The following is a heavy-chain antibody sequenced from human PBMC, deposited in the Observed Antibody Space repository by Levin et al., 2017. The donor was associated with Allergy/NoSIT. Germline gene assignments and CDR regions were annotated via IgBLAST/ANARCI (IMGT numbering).Heavy chain of an antibody. CDR1: GFTFSDYF. Sequence: GGSLRLSCAASGFTFSDYFMSWIRQPPGKGLEWISYISGSGGTIYYTDSVKGRFTISRDNAQNLVSLQMNSLRAEDTAVYYCARAHVEWLLGIITTFDNWGQGTLVSVSS. CDR3: ARAHVEWLLGIITTFDN. CDR2: ISGSGGTI. J-gene: IGHJ4*02. V-gene: IGHV3-11*01. D-gene: IGHD3-9*01.